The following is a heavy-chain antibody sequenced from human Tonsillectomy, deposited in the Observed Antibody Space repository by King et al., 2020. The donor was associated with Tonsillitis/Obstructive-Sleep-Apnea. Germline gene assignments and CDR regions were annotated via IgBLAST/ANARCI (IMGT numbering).Heavy chain of an antibody. CDR3: ARVGYCSSTSCSTPFDY. Sequence: VQLQQWGAGLLKPSETLSLTCAVYGGSFSGYYWSWIRQPPGKGLEWIGEINHSGSTNYNPSLKSRGTISVDTSKNQFSLKLSSVTAAVTAVYYRARVGYCSSTSCSTPFDYWGQGTLVTVSS. V-gene: IGHV4-34*01. D-gene: IGHD2-2*03. CDR1: GGSFSGYY. CDR2: INHSGST. J-gene: IGHJ4*02.